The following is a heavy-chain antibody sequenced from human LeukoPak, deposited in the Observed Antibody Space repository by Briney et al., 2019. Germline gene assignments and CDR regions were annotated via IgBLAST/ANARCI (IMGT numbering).Heavy chain of an antibody. CDR1: GYTFTSYD. CDR3: ARFFPGIAAAGTSRRYYYYGMDV. J-gene: IGHJ6*02. Sequence: GASVKVSCKASGYTFTSYDINWVRQATGQGLEWMGWMNPNSGNTGYAQKFQGRVTMTRNTSISTAYMELSSLRSEDTAVYYCARFFPGIAAAGTSRRYYYYGMDVWGQGTTVTVSS. D-gene: IGHD6-13*01. V-gene: IGHV1-8*01. CDR2: MNPNSGNT.